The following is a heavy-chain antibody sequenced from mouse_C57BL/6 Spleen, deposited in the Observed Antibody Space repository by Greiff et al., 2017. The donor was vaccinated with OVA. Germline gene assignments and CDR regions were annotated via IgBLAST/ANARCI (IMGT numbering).Heavy chain of an antibody. CDR2: IHPNSGST. Sequence: QVQLQQPGAELVKPGASVKLSCKASGYTFTSYWIHWVKQRPGQGLEWIGMIHPNSGSTNYHEKLKSQATLTVEKYSSTAYMPLSSLKYEDSAVYYCASETALDAMDYWGQGTSVTVSS. V-gene: IGHV1-64*01. J-gene: IGHJ4*01. CDR3: ASETALDAMDY. CDR1: GYTFTSYW.